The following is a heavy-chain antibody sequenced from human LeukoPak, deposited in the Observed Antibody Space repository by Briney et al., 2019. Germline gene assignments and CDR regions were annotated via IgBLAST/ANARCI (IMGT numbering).Heavy chain of an antibody. V-gene: IGHV3-23*01. J-gene: IGHJ6*02. Sequence: GGSLRLSCAASGFTFSSYAMSWVRQAPGKGLEWVSAISGSGGSTYYADSVKGRFTISRDNSKNTLYLQMNSLRAEDTAVYYCARESWFGELSNGMDVWGQGTTVTVSS. CDR3: ARESWFGELSNGMDV. CDR2: ISGSGGST. D-gene: IGHD3-10*01. CDR1: GFTFSSYA.